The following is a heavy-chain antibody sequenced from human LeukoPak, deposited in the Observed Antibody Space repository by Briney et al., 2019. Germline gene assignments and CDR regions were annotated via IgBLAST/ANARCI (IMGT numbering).Heavy chain of an antibody. CDR2: ISGSGSHT. Sequence: PGGSLRLSCAASGFTFSDYYMSWIRQAPGKGLEWLSYISGSGSHTTYADSVRGRFTISRDNAKNSLSPQVNSLRADDTAVYYCARVGSTVAAGTPDYWGQGTLVTVSS. D-gene: IGHD6-13*01. J-gene: IGHJ4*02. CDR3: ARVGSTVAAGTPDY. V-gene: IGHV3-11*06. CDR1: GFTFSDYY.